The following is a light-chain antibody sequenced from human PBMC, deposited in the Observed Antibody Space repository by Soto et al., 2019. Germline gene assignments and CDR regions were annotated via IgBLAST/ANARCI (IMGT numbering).Light chain of an antibody. CDR2: EVT. J-gene: IGLJ1*01. Sequence: QSALTQPASVSGSPGQSITISCAGTRDDIGAYDYVSWYQQHPGNAPKLLVYEVTNRPSGVSDRFSGSKSGNTASLTISGLQAEDEADYYCSSYTTSAPYVFGSGTKLTVL. CDR1: RDDIGAYDY. V-gene: IGLV2-14*01. CDR3: SSYTTSAPYV.